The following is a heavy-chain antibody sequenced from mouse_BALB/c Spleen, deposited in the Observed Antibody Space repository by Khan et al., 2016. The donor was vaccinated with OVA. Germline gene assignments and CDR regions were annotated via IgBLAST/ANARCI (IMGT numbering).Heavy chain of an antibody. CDR3: ARHRFTWRGAWFAY. CDR2: ISNGGSYT. CDR1: GFTFSSYG. D-gene: IGHD1-1*01. V-gene: IGHV5-6*01. Sequence: EVELVESGGDLVKPGGSLKLSCEASGFTFSSYGMSWVRQTPDKRLEWVATISNGGSYTYYPDSVKGRLTISRDNAKNTLYLQMSSLKSEDKAMYYCARHRFTWRGAWFAYWGKGTLGTVSA. J-gene: IGHJ3*01.